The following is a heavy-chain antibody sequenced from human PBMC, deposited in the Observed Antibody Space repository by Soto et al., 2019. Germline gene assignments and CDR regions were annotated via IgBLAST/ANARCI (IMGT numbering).Heavy chain of an antibody. D-gene: IGHD2-8*02. CDR1: RSSIYSYY. V-gene: IGHV4-59*01. CDR2: IYYSGIT. J-gene: IGHJ4*02. CDR3: ARGGGVYYFDY. Sequence: PSESLSLTSTLSRSSIYSYYWRWIRQPPGKGLEWIGYIYYSGITDYNPSLKSRVTISVDTSKSQFSLKLSSVTAADTAVYYCARGGGVYYFDYWGQGTLVTVS.